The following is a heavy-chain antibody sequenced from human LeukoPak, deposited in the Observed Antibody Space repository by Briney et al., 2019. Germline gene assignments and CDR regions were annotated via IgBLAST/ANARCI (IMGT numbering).Heavy chain of an antibody. D-gene: IGHD1-26*01. CDR2: ISGSGGST. CDR1: GFTLSSYA. CDR3: AKGAQQWEPIY. V-gene: IGHV3-23*01. Sequence: GASLRLSCAASGFTLSSYAMSWVPQAPGKGLEWVSAISGSGGSTYYADSVKGRFTISRHNSKNTLYLQMNSLGAEHTAVYYCAKGAQQWEPIYWGQGTLVTVSS. J-gene: IGHJ4*02.